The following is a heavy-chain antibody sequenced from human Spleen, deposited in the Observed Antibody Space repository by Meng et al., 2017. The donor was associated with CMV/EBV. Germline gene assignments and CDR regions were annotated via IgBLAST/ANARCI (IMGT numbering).Heavy chain of an antibody. CDR1: GYTFTGYY. Sequence: QGSPVQVGAELKKPGASLKVSCKASGYTFTGYYMHWVRQAPGQGLEWMGWINPNSGGTNYAQKCQGRVTMTRDTSISTAYMELSRLRSDDTAVYYCARGRRGYVFDYWGQGTLVTVSS. J-gene: IGHJ4*02. CDR2: INPNSGGT. CDR3: ARGRRGYVFDY. V-gene: IGHV1-2*02. D-gene: IGHD5-12*01.